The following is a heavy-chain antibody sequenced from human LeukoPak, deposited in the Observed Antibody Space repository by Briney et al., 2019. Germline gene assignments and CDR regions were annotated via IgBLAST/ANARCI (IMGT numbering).Heavy chain of an antibody. D-gene: IGHD1-1*01. CDR3: AKSRSGSANWALQIFDI. Sequence: GGSLRLSCAASGFSVSSNYMSWVRQAPGKGLEWVSVIYSGGSTYYTDSVKGRFFISRDSSKNTLYLQVNSLRAEDTAVYYCAKSRSGSANWALQIFDIWGQGTLVTVSA. CDR1: GFSVSSNY. J-gene: IGHJ5*02. CDR2: IYSGGST. V-gene: IGHV3-66*01.